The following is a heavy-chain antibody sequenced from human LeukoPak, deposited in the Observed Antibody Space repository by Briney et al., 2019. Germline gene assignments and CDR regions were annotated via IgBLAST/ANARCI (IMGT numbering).Heavy chain of an antibody. CDR1: GFTFSSYS. CDR3: ARVPRKGYSYGYR. D-gene: IGHD5-18*01. CDR2: ISSSSSYI. V-gene: IGHV3-21*01. Sequence: PGGSLRLSCAASGFTFSSYSMNWVRQAPGKGMEWVSSISSSSSYIYYADSVKGRFTISRDNAKNSLYLQMNSLRAEDTAVYYCARVPRKGYSYGYRRGQGTLVTVSS. J-gene: IGHJ4*02.